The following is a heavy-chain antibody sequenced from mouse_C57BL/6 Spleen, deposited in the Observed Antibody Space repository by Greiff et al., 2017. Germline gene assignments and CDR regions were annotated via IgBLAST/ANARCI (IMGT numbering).Heavy chain of an antibody. CDR3: ASGLTGNYFDY. CDR2: IYPGSGNT. CDR1: GYSFTSYY. D-gene: IGHD4-1*01. V-gene: IGHV1-66*01. Sequence: VQLQESGPELVKPGASVKISCKASGYSFTSYYIHWVKQRPGQGLEWIGWIYPGSGNTKYNEKFKGKDTLTADTSSSTAYMQLSSLTSEDSAVYYGASGLTGNYFDYWGQGTTLTVSS. J-gene: IGHJ2*01.